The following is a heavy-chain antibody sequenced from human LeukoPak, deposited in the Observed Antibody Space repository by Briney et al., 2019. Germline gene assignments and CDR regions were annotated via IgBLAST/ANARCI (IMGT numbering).Heavy chain of an antibody. CDR3: ATAQSMTHAYYDFWSGLEN. Sequence: GASVKVSCKVSGYTLTELSMHWVRQAPGKGLEWMGGFDPEDGETIYAQKFQGRVTMTEDTSTDTAYMELSSLRSEDTAVYYCATAQSMTHAYYDFWSGLENWGQGTLVTVSS. D-gene: IGHD3-3*01. CDR2: FDPEDGET. J-gene: IGHJ4*02. V-gene: IGHV1-24*01. CDR1: GYTLTELS.